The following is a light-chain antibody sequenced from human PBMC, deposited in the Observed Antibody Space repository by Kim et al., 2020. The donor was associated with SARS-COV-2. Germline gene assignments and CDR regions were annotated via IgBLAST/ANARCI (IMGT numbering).Light chain of an antibody. CDR1: ALPKQY. J-gene: IGLJ3*02. V-gene: IGLV3-25*03. CDR2: KDS. CDR3: QSADSSGTWV. Sequence: VSPGQTARITCSGDALPKQYAYWYQQKLGQAPVLVIYKDSERPSGIPERFSGSSSGTTVTLTISGVQAEDEADYYCQSADSSGTWVFGGGTQLTVL.